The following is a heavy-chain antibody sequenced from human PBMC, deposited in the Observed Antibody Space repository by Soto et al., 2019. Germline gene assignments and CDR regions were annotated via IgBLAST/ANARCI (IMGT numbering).Heavy chain of an antibody. D-gene: IGHD3-3*01. J-gene: IGHJ6*02. Sequence: EVQLLESGGGLVQPGGSLRLSCAASGFTFSSYAMSWVRQAPGKGLEWVSAISGSGGSTYYADSVKGRFTISRDNSKNTLYLQMNSLRAEDTAVYYCAKDQALVSAGYDFWSYHYYYGMDVWGQGTTVTVSS. CDR2: ISGSGGST. CDR1: GFTFSSYA. CDR3: AKDQALVSAGYDFWSYHYYYGMDV. V-gene: IGHV3-23*01.